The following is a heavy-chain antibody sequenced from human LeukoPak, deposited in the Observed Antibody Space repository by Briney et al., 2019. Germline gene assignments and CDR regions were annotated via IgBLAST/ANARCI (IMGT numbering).Heavy chain of an antibody. V-gene: IGHV4-4*07. J-gene: IGHJ3*02. CDR1: GGSISSYY. D-gene: IGHD4-11*01. CDR2: IYTSGST. CDR3: ARDPYTDAFDI. Sequence: SETLSLTCTVSGGSISSYYWSWIWQPAGKGLEWTGRIYTSGSTNYNPSLKSRVTMSVDTSKNQFSLKLSSVTAADTAVYYCARDPYTDAFDIWGQGTMVTVSS.